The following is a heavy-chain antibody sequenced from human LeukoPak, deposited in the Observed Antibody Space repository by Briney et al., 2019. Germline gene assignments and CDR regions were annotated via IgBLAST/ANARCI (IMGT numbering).Heavy chain of an antibody. CDR2: ISGSGGST. V-gene: IGHV3-23*01. Sequence: GGSLRLSCAASGFTFSSYAMSWVRQAPGKGLEWVSAISGSGGSTYYADSVKGRFTISRDNAKNSLYLQMNSLRAEGTAVYYCARPSSYYYDSSGYPHRTAYYFDYWGQGTLVTVSS. CDR3: ARPSSYYYDSSGYPHRTAYYFDY. D-gene: IGHD3-22*01. CDR1: GFTFSSYA. J-gene: IGHJ4*02.